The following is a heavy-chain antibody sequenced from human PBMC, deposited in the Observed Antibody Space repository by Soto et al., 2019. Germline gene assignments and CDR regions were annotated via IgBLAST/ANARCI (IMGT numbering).Heavy chain of an antibody. CDR1: GFTFSSYD. CDR3: AKDGEMAPFGY. Sequence: QVQLVESGGGVVQPGRSLRLSCAASGFTFSSYDKHWVRQAPGKGLEWVAVVSYDGSNKYYADSVKGRFTISRDNSKNTLYLQMNSLRAEDTAVYYCAKDGEMAPFGYWGQGTLVTVSS. CDR2: VSYDGSNK. J-gene: IGHJ4*02. V-gene: IGHV3-30*18.